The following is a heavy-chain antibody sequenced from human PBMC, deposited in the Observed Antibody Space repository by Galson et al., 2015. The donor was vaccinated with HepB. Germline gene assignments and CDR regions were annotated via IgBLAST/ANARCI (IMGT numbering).Heavy chain of an antibody. D-gene: IGHD3-22*01. CDR3: ARGPFYDSSGYVYFDY. J-gene: IGHJ4*02. V-gene: IGHV1-2*04. CDR2: INPNSGGT. Sequence: SVKVSCKASGYTFTGYYMHWVRQAPGQGLEWMGWINPNSGGTNYAQKFQGWVTMTRDTSISTAYMELSRLRSDDTAVYYCARGPFYDSSGYVYFDYWGQGTLVTVSS. CDR1: GYTFTGYY.